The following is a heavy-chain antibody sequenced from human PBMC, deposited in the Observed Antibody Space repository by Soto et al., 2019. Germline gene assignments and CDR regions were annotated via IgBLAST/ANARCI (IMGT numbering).Heavy chain of an antibody. D-gene: IGHD3-22*01. Sequence: GGSLRLSCAATGFTFSSYDMHWVRQATGKGLEWVSAIGTAGDTYYPGSVKGRFTISRENAKNSLYLQMNSLRAEDTAVYYCARAPPHYYVSSASFPEIDNWGQGDPVTISS. CDR2: IGTAGDT. CDR3: ARAPPHYYVSSASFPEIDN. CDR1: GFTFSSYD. V-gene: IGHV3-13*01. J-gene: IGHJ4*02.